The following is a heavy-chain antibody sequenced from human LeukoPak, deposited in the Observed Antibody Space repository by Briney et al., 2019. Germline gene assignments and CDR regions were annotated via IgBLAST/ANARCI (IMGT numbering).Heavy chain of an antibody. CDR3: ANLYGYCSSTSCYDFDY. V-gene: IGHV3-73*01. CDR1: GFTFSGSA. J-gene: IGHJ4*02. D-gene: IGHD2-2*01. Sequence: PGGSLRLSCAASGFTFSGSALHWVRQASGKGLEWIGRIRSKTNNYATTYAASVTGRFTISRDDAENTAYLQMNSLRTEDTALYYCANLYGYCSSTSCYDFDYWGQGTLVTVSS. CDR2: IRSKTNNYAT.